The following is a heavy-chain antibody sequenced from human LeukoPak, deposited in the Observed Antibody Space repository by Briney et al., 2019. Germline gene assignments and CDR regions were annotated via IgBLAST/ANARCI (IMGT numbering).Heavy chain of an antibody. J-gene: IGHJ4*02. Sequence: PGRSLRLSCAASGFTFSTYGMHWVRQAPGKGLEWVAVIWFDGSNKYYADSVKGRFTISRDNSKNTLYLQMNSLRAEDTAVYYCANIIRKYTSGYYYFDYWGQGTLVTVSS. D-gene: IGHD6-25*01. CDR1: GFTFSTYG. V-gene: IGHV3-33*06. CDR2: IWFDGSNK. CDR3: ANIIRKYTSGYYYFDY.